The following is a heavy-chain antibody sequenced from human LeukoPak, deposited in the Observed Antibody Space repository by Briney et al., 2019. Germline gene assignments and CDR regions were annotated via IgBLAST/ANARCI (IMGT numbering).Heavy chain of an antibody. CDR2: MNPNSGNT. Sequence: ASVKVSCKASGNTFTNHDINWVRQATGQGLEWMGWMNPNSGNTGYAQKSQGRVTMTRNTSISTAYMDLSSLRSEDTAVYYCAGGYYDNSGYYFDYWGQGTLVTVSS. CDR1: GNTFTNHD. CDR3: AGGYYDNSGYYFDY. J-gene: IGHJ4*02. D-gene: IGHD3-22*01. V-gene: IGHV1-8*01.